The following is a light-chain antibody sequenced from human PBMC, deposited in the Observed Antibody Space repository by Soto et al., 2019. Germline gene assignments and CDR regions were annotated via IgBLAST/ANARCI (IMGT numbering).Light chain of an antibody. Sequence: EVVLTQSPATLSSSPGERATLSCRASQSVSSSYLAWYQQKPGQAPRLLIYGASSRATGIPDRFSGSGSGTDFTLTISRLEPEDFAVYYCQQYGSSPRITFGQGTRLAIK. CDR3: QQYGSSPRIT. J-gene: IGKJ5*01. CDR2: GAS. CDR1: QSVSSSY. V-gene: IGKV3-20*01.